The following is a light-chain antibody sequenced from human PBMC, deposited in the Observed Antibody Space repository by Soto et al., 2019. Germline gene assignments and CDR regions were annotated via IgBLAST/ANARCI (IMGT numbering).Light chain of an antibody. CDR2: DVN. J-gene: IGLJ2*01. V-gene: IGLV2-14*01. CDR1: SSDVGGYNY. Sequence: QSALTQPASVSGSPGQLITISCTGTSSDVGGYNYVSWYQQHPGKAPKLMIYDVNNRPSGVSNRFSGSKSGNTASLTISGLQAEDEADYYCSSYTGSSTYVVFGGGTKVTVL. CDR3: SSYTGSSTYVV.